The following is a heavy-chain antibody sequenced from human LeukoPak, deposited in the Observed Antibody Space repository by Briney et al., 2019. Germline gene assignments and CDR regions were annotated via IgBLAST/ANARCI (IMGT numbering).Heavy chain of an antibody. Sequence: GASVKVSCKASGYTFTGYYMHWVRQAPGQGLEWMGWINPNSGGTNYAQKFQGRVTMTRDTSISTAYMELSRLRSDDTAVYYCASRGRFCSSTSCYNSYYYYMDVWGKGPRSPSP. V-gene: IGHV1-2*02. CDR2: INPNSGGT. CDR1: GYTFTGYY. CDR3: ASRGRFCSSTSCYNSYYYYMDV. D-gene: IGHD2-2*02. J-gene: IGHJ6*03.